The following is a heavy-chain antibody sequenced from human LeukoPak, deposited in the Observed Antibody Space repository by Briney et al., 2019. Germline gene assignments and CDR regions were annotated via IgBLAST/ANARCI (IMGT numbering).Heavy chain of an antibody. J-gene: IGHJ6*02. Sequence: SVKVSCKTSGDTSSSYAFSWVRQAPGQGLERMGRIIPLLGKADYAQKFQGRVTITADKSTSTAYMELSSLRSEDTAVYYCARGNTGYDVAGRPYYYFGMDVWGQGTTVTVSS. V-gene: IGHV1-69*04. CDR1: GDTSSSYA. CDR3: ARGNTGYDVAGRPYYYFGMDV. D-gene: IGHD5-12*01. CDR2: IIPLLGKA.